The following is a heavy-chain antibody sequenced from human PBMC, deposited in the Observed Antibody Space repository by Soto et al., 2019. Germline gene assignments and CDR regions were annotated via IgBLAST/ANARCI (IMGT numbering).Heavy chain of an antibody. CDR3: AKDVSYNYYGAGSFLYY. CDR1: GFTFSSYG. V-gene: IGHV3-30*18. J-gene: IGHJ4*02. CDR2: ISYDGSNK. D-gene: IGHD3-10*01. Sequence: ESGGGVVQPGRSLRLSCAASGFTFSSYGMHWVRQAPGKGLEWVAVISYDGSNKYYADSVKGRFTISRDNSKNTLYLQMHSLRAEYTAVYYCAKDVSYNYYGAGSFLYYWGQGTLVTVSS.